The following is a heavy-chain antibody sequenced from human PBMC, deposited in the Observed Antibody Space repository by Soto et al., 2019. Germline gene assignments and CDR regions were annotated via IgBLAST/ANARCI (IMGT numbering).Heavy chain of an antibody. CDR1: GDTFSRST. J-gene: IGHJ4*02. Sequence: QVQLVQSGAEVTKPGSSVTVSCTASGDTFSRSTLSWVRQAPGQRLEWMGRIIPMLGMSNSALKFQGRLTISADKSPNKVYMLLNSLRSDDTAVYYCAPSYGSGSAHFDSWGQGTLVTVSS. CDR3: APSYGSGSAHFDS. D-gene: IGHD3-10*01. V-gene: IGHV1-69*02. CDR2: IIPMLGMS.